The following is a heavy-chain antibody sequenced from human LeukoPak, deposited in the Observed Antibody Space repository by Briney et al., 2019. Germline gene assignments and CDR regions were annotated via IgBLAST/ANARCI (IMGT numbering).Heavy chain of an antibody. CDR2: ISAYNGNT. Sequence: GASVKVSCKASGYTFTSYGISWVRQAPGQGLEWMGWISAYNGNTNYAQKLQGRVTMTTDTSTSTAYMELRSLRSDDTAVYYCASHSTGYCSSTSCYTNYFDYWGQGTLVTVSS. D-gene: IGHD2-2*02. J-gene: IGHJ4*02. V-gene: IGHV1-18*01. CDR1: GYTFTSYG. CDR3: ASHSTGYCSSTSCYTNYFDY.